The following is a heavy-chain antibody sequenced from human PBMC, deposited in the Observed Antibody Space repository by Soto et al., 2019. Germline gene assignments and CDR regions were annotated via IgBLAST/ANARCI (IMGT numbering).Heavy chain of an antibody. V-gene: IGHV3-30-3*01. CDR2: ISYDGSNK. CDR1: VFTFNAYA. D-gene: IGHD6-6*01. CDR3: AREIADRPVGAYYFDY. Sequence: GSLRLACAASVFTFNAYAMHWVRQAPGKGLEWVAIISYDGSNKYYADSVKGRFTISRDNSKNTLFLHMNSLRTEDTAVFYCAREIADRPVGAYYFDYWGQGTLVTVS. J-gene: IGHJ4*02.